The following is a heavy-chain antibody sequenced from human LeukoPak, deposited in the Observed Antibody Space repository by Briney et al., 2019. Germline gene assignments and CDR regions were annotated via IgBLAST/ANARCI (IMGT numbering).Heavy chain of an antibody. CDR1: GFTFSSYS. J-gene: IGHJ5*02. CDR2: ISSSSSYI. Sequence: NTGGSLRLSCAASGFTFSSYSMTWVRQAPGKGLEWVSSISSSSSYIYYADSVKGRFTISRDNAKNSLYLQMNSLRAEDTAVYYCAKSLTILPFDPWGQGTLVTVSS. D-gene: IGHD3-3*01. V-gene: IGHV3-21*04. CDR3: AKSLTILPFDP.